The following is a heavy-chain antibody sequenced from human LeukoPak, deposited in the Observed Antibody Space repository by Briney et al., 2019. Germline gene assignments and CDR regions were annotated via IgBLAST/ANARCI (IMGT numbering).Heavy chain of an antibody. D-gene: IGHD6-13*01. CDR3: ARTAAGNNNWFDP. CDR2: IIPIFGTA. Sequence: ASVKVSCKASGGTFSSYAISWVRQAPGQGLEWMGGIIPIFGTANYAQKFQGRVTITTDESMSTAYMELSSLRSEDTAVYYCARTAAGNNNWFDPWGQGTLVTVSS. CDR1: GGTFSSYA. J-gene: IGHJ5*02. V-gene: IGHV1-69*05.